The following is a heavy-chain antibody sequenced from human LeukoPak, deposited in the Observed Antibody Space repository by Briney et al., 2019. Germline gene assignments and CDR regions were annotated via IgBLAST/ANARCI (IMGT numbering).Heavy chain of an antibody. CDR3: ARSNYPFDY. V-gene: IGHV3-74*01. Sequence: GGSLRLSCAASGLTFSSYWMHWVRQAPGKGLVWASRINSDVSSTSYADSVKGRSTISRDNAKNTLYLQMNSLRAEDTAVYYCARSNYPFDYWGQGTLVTVSS. CDR1: GLTFSSYW. D-gene: IGHD4-11*01. J-gene: IGHJ4*02. CDR2: INSDVSST.